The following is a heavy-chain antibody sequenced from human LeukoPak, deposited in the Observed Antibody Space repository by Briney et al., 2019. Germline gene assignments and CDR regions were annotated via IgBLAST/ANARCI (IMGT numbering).Heavy chain of an antibody. CDR1: GFTFDDYA. D-gene: IGHD3-10*01. J-gene: IGHJ4*02. V-gene: IGHV3-64D*06. Sequence: GRSLRLSCAASGFTFDDYAMHWVRQAPGKGLESVSGISSYGGSTYYADSVKGRFTISRDNSKNTLYLQMSSLRADDTAVYYCVNGWFGEFFWGQGTLVTVSS. CDR3: VNGWFGEFF. CDR2: ISSYGGST.